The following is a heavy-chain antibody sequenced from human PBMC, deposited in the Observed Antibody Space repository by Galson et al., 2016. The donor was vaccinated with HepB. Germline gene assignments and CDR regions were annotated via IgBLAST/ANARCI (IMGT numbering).Heavy chain of an antibody. CDR2: INSNGLSA. CDR3: ARENRGYKYGMDV. Sequence: SLRLSCAASGFTSNSNWMHWVRQAPGKGLVWVSRINSNGLSANYADSVKGRFTISRDNAKNRLYLQMNTLSPEDTAVYFCARENRGYKYGMDVWGQGTTVNVSS. D-gene: IGHD1-14*01. CDR1: GFTSNSNW. J-gene: IGHJ6*02. V-gene: IGHV3-74*01.